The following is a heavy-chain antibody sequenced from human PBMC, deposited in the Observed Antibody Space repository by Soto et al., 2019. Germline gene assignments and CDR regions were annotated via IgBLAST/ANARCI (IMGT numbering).Heavy chain of an antibody. J-gene: IGHJ3*01. CDR2: RWHDGSQK. Sequence: QVQLVESGGGVVQPGTSLRLSCVATGFTFSNYGIHWVRQAPGRGLEWVAVRWHDGSQKYLADSVRGRFTISRDNSKNTVYLQMNSLIVEDTAVYYCEGRDDPFHVWGQGTMVTVSS. V-gene: IGHV3-33*01. CDR1: GFTFSNYG. CDR3: EGRDDPFHV.